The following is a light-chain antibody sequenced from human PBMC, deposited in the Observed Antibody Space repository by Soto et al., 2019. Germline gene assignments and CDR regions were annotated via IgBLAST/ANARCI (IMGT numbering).Light chain of an antibody. CDR1: QSLLHRNGYNY. Sequence: DVVLTQSPLSLPVTPGEPASISCRSSQSLLHRNGYNYLDWYLQKPGQSPQLLIYLGSNRASGVPDRFSGSGSGTEFTLTISSLQPDDFGTYYCHQYDSYSWTFGQGTKVEVK. V-gene: IGKV2-28*01. J-gene: IGKJ1*01. CDR3: HQYDSYSWT. CDR2: LGS.